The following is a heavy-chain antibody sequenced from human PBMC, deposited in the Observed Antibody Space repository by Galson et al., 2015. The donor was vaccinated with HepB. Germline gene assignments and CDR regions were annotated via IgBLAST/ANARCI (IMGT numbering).Heavy chain of an antibody. D-gene: IGHD3-9*01. Sequence: SLRLSCAVSGFTFEDYGMHWVRQGPGKGLEWVSGISWNSGHLGYADSVKGRFIISRDNARNSLYLQMNSVRPEDTAVYYCVKDSLAAILTCYGNLIHLWGQGTLVTVSS. J-gene: IGHJ1*01. CDR1: GFTFEDYG. CDR3: VKDSLAAILTCYGNLIHL. V-gene: IGHV3-9*01. CDR2: ISWNSGHL.